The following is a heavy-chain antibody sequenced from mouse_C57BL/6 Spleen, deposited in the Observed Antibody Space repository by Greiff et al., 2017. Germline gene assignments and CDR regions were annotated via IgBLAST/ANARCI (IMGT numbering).Heavy chain of an antibody. CDR1: GFTFSDYG. V-gene: IGHV5-17*01. J-gene: IGHJ1*03. D-gene: IGHD1-1*01. CDR3: ARWDYGSSYDWYFDV. CDR2: ISSGSSTI. Sequence: EVQRVESGGGLVKPGGSLKLSCAASGFTFSDYGMHWVRQAPEKGLEWVAYISSGSSTIYYADTVKGRFTISRDNAKNTLFLQMTSLRSEDTAMYYCARWDYGSSYDWYFDVWGTGTTVTVSS.